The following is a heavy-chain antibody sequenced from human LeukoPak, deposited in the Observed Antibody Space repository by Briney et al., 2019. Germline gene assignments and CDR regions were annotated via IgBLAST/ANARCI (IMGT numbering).Heavy chain of an antibody. Sequence: PSETLSLTCTVSGGSISSYYWSWIRQPPGKGLEWIGYIYYSGSTNYNPSLKSRVTISVDTSKNQFSLKLSSVTAADTAVCYCAREKSYSSYHWFDPWGQGTLVTVSS. J-gene: IGHJ5*02. CDR2: IYYSGST. CDR1: GGSISSYY. CDR3: AREKSYSSYHWFDP. D-gene: IGHD6-19*01. V-gene: IGHV4-59*01.